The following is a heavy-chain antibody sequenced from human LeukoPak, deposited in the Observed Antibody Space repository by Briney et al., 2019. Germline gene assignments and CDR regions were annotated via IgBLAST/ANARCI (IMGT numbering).Heavy chain of an antibody. CDR3: ARPAAYYYDSSGRFDY. V-gene: IGHV4-34*01. D-gene: IGHD3-22*01. CDR1: GGSFSGYY. Sequence: SETLSLTCAVYGGSFSGYYWSWIRQPPGKGLERIGEINHSGSTNYNPSLKSRVTISVDTSKNQFSLKLGSVTAADTAVYYCARPAAYYYDSSGRFDYWGQGTLVTVSS. J-gene: IGHJ4*02. CDR2: INHSGST.